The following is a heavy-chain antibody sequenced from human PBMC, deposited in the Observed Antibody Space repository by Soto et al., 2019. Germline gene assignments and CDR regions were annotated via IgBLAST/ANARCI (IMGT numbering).Heavy chain of an antibody. V-gene: IGHV1-2*04. CDR2: INPNGGVT. Sequence: QVQLVQSGAEVKKPGASVTVSCRSSGDTFNDYYIHWVRQAPGQGLEWMGWINPNGGVTKYAQKVKGWVTMTRDTSLKTVYLQPGRPRADDTAVYYCAGESGGATAPLDYYYFYMDVWGTGTTVTVSS. CDR1: GDTFNDYY. D-gene: IGHD5-12*01. CDR3: AGESGGATAPLDYYYFYMDV. J-gene: IGHJ6*03.